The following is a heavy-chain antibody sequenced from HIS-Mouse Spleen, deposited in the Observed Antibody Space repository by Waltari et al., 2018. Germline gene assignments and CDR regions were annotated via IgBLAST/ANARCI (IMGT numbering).Heavy chain of an antibody. Sequence: QVQLQESGPGLVKPSETLSLTCTVPGGPISSYYWSWIRQPPGKGLEWIGYIYYSGSTNYNPSLKSRVTISVDTSKNQFSLKLSSVTAADTAVYYCARVRGKVNAFDIWGQGTMVTVSS. CDR1: GGPISSYY. V-gene: IGHV4-59*01. CDR2: IYYSGST. CDR3: ARVRGKVNAFDI. J-gene: IGHJ3*02. D-gene: IGHD3-16*01.